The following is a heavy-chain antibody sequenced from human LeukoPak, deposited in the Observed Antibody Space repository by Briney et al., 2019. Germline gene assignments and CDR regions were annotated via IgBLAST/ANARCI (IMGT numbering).Heavy chain of an antibody. CDR2: INWNGGST. D-gene: IGHD3-22*01. J-gene: IGHJ4*02. Sequence: GGSLRLSCAASGFTFDDYGMSWVRHAPGKGLEWVSGINWNGGSTGYADSVKGRFTISRDNAKNSLYLQMNSLRAEDTALYYCARDWGGAYDSSSYDYWGQGTLVTVSS. CDR1: GFTFDDYG. CDR3: ARDWGGAYDSSSYDY. V-gene: IGHV3-20*04.